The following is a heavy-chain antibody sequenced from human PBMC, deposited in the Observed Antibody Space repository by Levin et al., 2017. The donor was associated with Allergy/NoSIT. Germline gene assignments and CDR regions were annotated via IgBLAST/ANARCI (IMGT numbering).Heavy chain of an antibody. CDR1: GGSFSGYY. D-gene: IGHD6-13*01. CDR3: ARDGVGSSWYGAAFDI. V-gene: IGHV4-34*01. Sequence: PSETLSLTCAVYGGSFSGYYWSWIRQPPGKGLEWIGEINHSGSTNYNPSLKSRVTISVDTSKNQFSLKLSSVTAADTAVYYCARDGVGSSWYGAAFDIWGQGTMVTVSS. J-gene: IGHJ3*02. CDR2: INHSGST.